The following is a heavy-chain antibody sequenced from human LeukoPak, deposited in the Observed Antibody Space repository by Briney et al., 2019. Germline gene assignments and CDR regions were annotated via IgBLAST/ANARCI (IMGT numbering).Heavy chain of an antibody. CDR2: ISSGDST. CDR3: VKEQVKHDFWTPFDY. J-gene: IGHJ4*02. D-gene: IGHD3-3*01. CDR1: GFSLSSYA. V-gene: IGHV3-23*01. Sequence: GGSLRLSCAGSGFSLSSYAMSWVRQAPGRGLEWVSGISSGDSTYYGDSVRGRFTISRDNSKNTQYLQMNSLRAEVTAVYYCVKEQVKHDFWTPFDYWGQGTLVTVSS.